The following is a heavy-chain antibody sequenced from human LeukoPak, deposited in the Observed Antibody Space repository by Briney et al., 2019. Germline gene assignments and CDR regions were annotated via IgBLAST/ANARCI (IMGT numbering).Heavy chain of an antibody. J-gene: IGHJ4*02. Sequence: SETLSLTCTVSGGSISSYYWSWIRQPAGKGLEWIGRIYTSGSTNYNASPKSRVSMSVDTSKNQFSLKLSSVTAADTAVFYCARENSGSYREFDYWGQGTLVTV. CDR3: ARENSGSYREFDY. V-gene: IGHV4-4*07. CDR1: GGSISSYY. D-gene: IGHD1-26*01. CDR2: IYTSGST.